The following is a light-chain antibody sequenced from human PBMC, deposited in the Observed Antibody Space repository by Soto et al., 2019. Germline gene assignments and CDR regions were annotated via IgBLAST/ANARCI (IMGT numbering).Light chain of an antibody. CDR2: SRS. J-gene: IGLJ3*02. Sequence: QAVVTQEPSLTVSPGGTVTLTCASSTGAVTSGYYPNWFQQKPGQAPRALIYSRSNKHSWTPARFSGSLLGGKAALTLSGVQPEDEAEYYCLLYYGGVWVFGGGTKLTVL. V-gene: IGLV7-43*01. CDR1: TGAVTSGYY. CDR3: LLYYGGVWV.